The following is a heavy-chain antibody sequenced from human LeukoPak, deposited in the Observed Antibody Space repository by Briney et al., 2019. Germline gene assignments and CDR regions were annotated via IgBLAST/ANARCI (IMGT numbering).Heavy chain of an antibody. D-gene: IGHD3-22*01. CDR2: INHSGST. V-gene: IGHV4-34*01. Sequence: SETLSLTCAVYGGSFSGYFWSWIRQPPGKGLEWIGEINHSGSTNYNPSLKSRVTISVDTSKNQFSLKLSSVTAADTAVYYCARGVHDSSGYYYPYYYYMDVWGKGTTVTVSS. J-gene: IGHJ6*03. CDR1: GGSFSGYF. CDR3: ARGVHDSSGYYYPYYYYMDV.